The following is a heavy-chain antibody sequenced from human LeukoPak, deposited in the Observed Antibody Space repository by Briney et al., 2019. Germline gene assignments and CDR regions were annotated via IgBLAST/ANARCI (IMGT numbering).Heavy chain of an antibody. V-gene: IGHV4-59*01. CDR3: ARDRWPMEMATIPGPIDY. Sequence: SETLSLTCIVSGGSISSYYWSWIRQPPGKGLEWIGYIYNSGTTDYNPSLKSRVTISVDTSKNQLSLNLSTVTAADTAVYYCARDRWPMEMATIPGPIDYWGQGTLVTVSS. CDR1: GGSISSYY. CDR2: IYNSGTT. D-gene: IGHD5-24*01. J-gene: IGHJ4*02.